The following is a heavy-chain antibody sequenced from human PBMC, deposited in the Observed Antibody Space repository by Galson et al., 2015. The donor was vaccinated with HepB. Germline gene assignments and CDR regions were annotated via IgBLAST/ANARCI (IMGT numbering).Heavy chain of an antibody. J-gene: IGHJ3*02. CDR1: AFTFSDYY. D-gene: IGHD1-26*01. Sequence: SLRLSCAASAFTFSDYYMTWIRQAPGKGLEWVSYISGSSSYISYADSVKGRFTISRDNAKNSLYLQMNSLRAEDTAVYYCARVHGSYWGGILAFDIWGQGTMVTVSS. CDR2: ISGSSSYI. V-gene: IGHV3-11*06. CDR3: ARVHGSYWGGILAFDI.